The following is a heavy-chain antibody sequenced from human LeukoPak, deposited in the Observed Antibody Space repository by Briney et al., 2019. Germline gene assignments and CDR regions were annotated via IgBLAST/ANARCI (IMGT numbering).Heavy chain of an antibody. D-gene: IGHD3-10*01. V-gene: IGHV3-30*18. CDR2: ISYDGSNK. J-gene: IGHJ4*02. CDR1: GFTFSSYG. CDR3: AKGGHYYGSGSYVPYPPHLDFDY. Sequence: PGRSLRLSCAASGFTFSSYGMHWVRQAPGKGLEWVAVISYDGSNKYYVDSVKGRFTISRDNSKNTLYLQMNSLRAEDTAVYYCAKGGHYYGSGSYVPYPPHLDFDYWGQGTLVTVSS.